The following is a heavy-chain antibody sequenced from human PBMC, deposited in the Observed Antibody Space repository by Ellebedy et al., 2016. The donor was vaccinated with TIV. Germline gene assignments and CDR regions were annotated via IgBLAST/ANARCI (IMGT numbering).Heavy chain of an antibody. CDR2: TNTDGSGT. Sequence: PGGSLRLSCVASGFPFSHHWMHWVRQAPGKGLVWVSRTNTDGSGTTCVDSVKGRFTISRDNAKNTVYLEMHSLRVEDTAVYYCARGGVSEAGSVFFDYWGQGVLVTVSS. J-gene: IGHJ4*02. CDR3: ARGGVSEAGSVFFDY. V-gene: IGHV3-74*03. D-gene: IGHD6-13*01. CDR1: GFPFSHHW.